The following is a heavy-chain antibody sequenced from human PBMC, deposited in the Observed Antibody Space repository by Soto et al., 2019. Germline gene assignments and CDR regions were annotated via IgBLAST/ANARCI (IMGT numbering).Heavy chain of an antibody. CDR2: IIPIFGTA. J-gene: IGHJ3*02. V-gene: IGHV1-69*13. D-gene: IGHD3-10*01. CDR3: ARVREFGELLFDRAFDI. Sequence: SLEVSCKASGVTFSSYAISWVRQAPGQGLEWMGGIIPIFGTANYAQKFQGRVTITADESTSTAYMELSSLRSEDTAVYYCARVREFGELLFDRAFDIWGQGTMVTVSS. CDR1: GVTFSSYA.